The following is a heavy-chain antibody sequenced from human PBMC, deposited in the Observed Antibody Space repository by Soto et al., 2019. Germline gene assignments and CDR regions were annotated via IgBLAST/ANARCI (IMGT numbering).Heavy chain of an antibody. V-gene: IGHV5-51*01. J-gene: IGHJ6*03. D-gene: IGHD5-12*01. CDR3: ARHIRYSGYDYYYYYYMDV. CDR2: IYPGDSDT. CDR1: GYSFTSYW. Sequence: GESLKISCKGSGYSFTSYWIGWVRQMPGKGLEWMGIIYPGDSDTRYSPSFQGQVTISADKSISTAYLQWSSLKASDTAMYYCARHIRYSGYDYYYYYYMDVWGKGTTVTVS.